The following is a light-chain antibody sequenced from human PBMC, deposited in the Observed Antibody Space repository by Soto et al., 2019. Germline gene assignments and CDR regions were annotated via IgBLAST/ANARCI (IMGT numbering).Light chain of an antibody. Sequence: EIVLTQSPGTLSLSPGERETLSCRASQSVSSSYLAWYQQKPGQPPRLLIYGASSRATGIPDRFSGSGSGTDFTLAFSRLEPGDFAVYYCQEYGSSRTFGLGTKVDIK. J-gene: IGKJ1*01. CDR3: QEYGSSRT. CDR2: GAS. V-gene: IGKV3-20*01. CDR1: QSVSSSY.